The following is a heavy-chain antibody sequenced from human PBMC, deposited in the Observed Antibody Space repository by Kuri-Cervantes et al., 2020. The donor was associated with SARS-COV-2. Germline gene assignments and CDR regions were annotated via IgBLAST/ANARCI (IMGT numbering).Heavy chain of an antibody. V-gene: IGHV4-39*01. J-gene: IGHJ6*03. Sequence: SETLSLTCSVSDGSIRSSRYYWGWIRQPPGKGLEWIGTIYYSGSTYYNPSLRSRVTISADTSKNQYSLKLTSVTAADTAVYYCARVGRFLEWLLSVGGYYYYMDVWGKGTTVTVSS. CDR1: DGSIRSSRYY. CDR2: IYYSGST. CDR3: ARVGRFLEWLLSVGGYYYYMDV. D-gene: IGHD3-3*01.